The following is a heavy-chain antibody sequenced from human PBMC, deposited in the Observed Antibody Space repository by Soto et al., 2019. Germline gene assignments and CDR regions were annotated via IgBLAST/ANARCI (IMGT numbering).Heavy chain of an antibody. CDR2: IYYSGST. V-gene: IGHV4-59*01. Sequence: QVQLQESGPGLVKPSETLSLTCTVSGGSISSYYWSWIRQPPGKGLEWIGYIYYSGSTNYNPALKSRVAISVDTSKSQFSLKLSSVTAADTAVDYCARDRSLRGGFDPWGQGTLVTVSS. CDR1: GGSISSYY. J-gene: IGHJ5*02. D-gene: IGHD3-10*01. CDR3: ARDRSLRGGFDP.